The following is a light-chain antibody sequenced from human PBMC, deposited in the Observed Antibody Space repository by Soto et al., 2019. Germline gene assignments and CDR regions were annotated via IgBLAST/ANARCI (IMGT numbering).Light chain of an antibody. CDR3: PSSDSSREV. CDR1: SSNIGAGYD. Sequence: QSVLTQPPSVSGAPGQRVTISCTGSSSNIGAGYDVHWYQQLPGTAPKLLIYGNSNRPSGVPDRFSGSKSGTSDSLAITGVRAEDEADYYCPSSDSSREVFGTGTKVTVL. CDR2: GNS. V-gene: IGLV1-40*01. J-gene: IGLJ1*01.